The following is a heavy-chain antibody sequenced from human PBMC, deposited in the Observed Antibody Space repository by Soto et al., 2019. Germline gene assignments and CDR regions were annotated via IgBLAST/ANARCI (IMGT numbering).Heavy chain of an antibody. CDR3: VKEWTPRRAFDS. J-gene: IGHJ4*02. Sequence: PAGSLRLSCAASRFMFSRYAMSWVRQAPGKGLEWVSGISGSGGSTWYADSVKGRFTISRDNSKNMVYLQINSLRVEDTAQYFCVKEWTPRRAFDSWGQGTPVTVSS. D-gene: IGHD5-12*01. CDR2: ISGSGGST. CDR1: RFMFSRYA. V-gene: IGHV3-23*01.